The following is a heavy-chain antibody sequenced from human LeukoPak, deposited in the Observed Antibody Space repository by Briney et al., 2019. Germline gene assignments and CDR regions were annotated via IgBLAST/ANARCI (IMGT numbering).Heavy chain of an antibody. D-gene: IGHD6-13*01. CDR2: ISSSSYI. V-gene: IGHV3-21*01. CDR1: GFTFSSYS. Sequence: GGSLRLSCAASGFTFSSYSMNWVRQAPGKGLEWVSSISSSSYIYYADSVKGRFTISRDNAKNSLYLQMNSLRAEDTAVYYCARDRGSSWYFNYWGQGTLVTVSS. J-gene: IGHJ4*02. CDR3: ARDRGSSWYFNY.